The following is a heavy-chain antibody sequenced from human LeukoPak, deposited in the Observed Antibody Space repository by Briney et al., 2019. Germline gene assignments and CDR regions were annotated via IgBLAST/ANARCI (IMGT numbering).Heavy chain of an antibody. CDR3: ARVEVGPTRPGLDV. D-gene: IGHD1-26*01. J-gene: IGHJ6*02. V-gene: IGHV3-74*01. CDR1: GFTFNSYW. Sequence: GGSLRLSCAASGFTFNSYWMHWVRQAPGKGLLWVSRINSDGTNTSYADSVKGRFTISRDNAKNTLYLQMNSLRAEDTAVYYCARVEVGPTRPGLDVWGQGTTVTVSS. CDR2: INSDGTNT.